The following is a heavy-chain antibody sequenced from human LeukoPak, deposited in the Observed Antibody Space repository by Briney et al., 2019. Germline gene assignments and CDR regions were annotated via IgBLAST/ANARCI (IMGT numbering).Heavy chain of an antibody. CDR2: IYTSGST. CDR3: ARDQDGDYSYYYYYYMDV. J-gene: IGHJ6*03. V-gene: IGHV4-4*07. D-gene: IGHD4-17*01. Sequence: PSETLSLTCTVSGGSISRYYWSWIRQPAGKGLEWIGRIYTSGSTNYNPSLKSRVTMSVDTSKNQFSLKLSSVTAAARAGCYCARDQDGDYSYYYYYYMDVWGKGTTVTVSS. CDR1: GGSISRYY.